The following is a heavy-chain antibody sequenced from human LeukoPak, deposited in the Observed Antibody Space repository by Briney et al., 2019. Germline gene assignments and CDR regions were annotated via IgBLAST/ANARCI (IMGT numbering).Heavy chain of an antibody. CDR2: ISYDGRNK. Sequence: QSGGSLRLSCAASGFTFSSYAMHWVRQAPGKGLEWVAVISYDGRNKYDGDSVKGRFTISRDNSKNTLYLQMNSLRAEDTAVYYCAKFNPAYCSSSDCFYYYMDIWGKGTTVTVSS. CDR3: AKFNPAYCSSSDCFYYYMDI. D-gene: IGHD2-2*01. V-gene: IGHV3-30-3*02. J-gene: IGHJ6*03. CDR1: GFTFSSYA.